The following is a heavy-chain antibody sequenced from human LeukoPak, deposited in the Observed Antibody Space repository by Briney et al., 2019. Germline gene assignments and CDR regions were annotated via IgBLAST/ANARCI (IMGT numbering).Heavy chain of an antibody. J-gene: IGHJ4*02. CDR2: INPHSGGT. CDR3: ARDVGEYCSSTNCYASHY. Sequence: ASVKVSCKASGYTFTGYYIHWVRQAPGQGLEWMGWINPHSGGTNYAQKFQGGVTMTRDTSITTAYMELSSLRSDDTAVYYCARDVGEYCSSTNCYASHYWGQGTLITVSS. CDR1: GYTFTGYY. D-gene: IGHD2-2*01. V-gene: IGHV1-2*02.